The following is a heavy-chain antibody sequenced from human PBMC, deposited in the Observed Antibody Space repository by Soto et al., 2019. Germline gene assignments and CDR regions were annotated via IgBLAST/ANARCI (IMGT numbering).Heavy chain of an antibody. CDR1: GFSLSTSGVG. Sequence: QITLKESGPTLVKPTQTLTLTCTFSGFSLSTSGVGVGWIRQPPGKALEWLALIYWDDDKRYSPSLKSRLTIPNDTPKNQVVLTMTNMDPVDTATYYCAHRPSYCSGGSCYSGFDYWGQGTLVTVSS. CDR3: AHRPSYCSGGSCYSGFDY. J-gene: IGHJ4*02. CDR2: IYWDDDK. D-gene: IGHD2-15*01. V-gene: IGHV2-5*02.